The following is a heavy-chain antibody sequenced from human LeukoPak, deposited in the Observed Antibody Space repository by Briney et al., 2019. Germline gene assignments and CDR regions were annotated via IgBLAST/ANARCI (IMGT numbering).Heavy chain of an antibody. CDR3: AKPYYYDSSGYSNPYYYMDV. CDR1: GFTFSSYG. V-gene: IGHV3-30*02. J-gene: IGHJ6*03. CDR2: IRYDGSNK. D-gene: IGHD3-22*01. Sequence: GGSLRLSCAASGFTFSSYGMHWVRQAPGKGLEWVAFIRYDGSNKYYADSVKGRFTISRDNSKNTLYLQMNSLRAEDTAVYYCAKPYYYDSSGYSNPYYYMDVWGKGTTVTISS.